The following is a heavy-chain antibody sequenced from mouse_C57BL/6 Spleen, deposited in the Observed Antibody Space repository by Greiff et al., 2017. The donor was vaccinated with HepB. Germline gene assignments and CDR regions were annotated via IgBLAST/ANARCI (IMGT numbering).Heavy chain of an antibody. J-gene: IGHJ4*01. D-gene: IGHD2-1*01. CDR3: ARQGYYGNYDYYAMDY. CDR1: GFTFSSYG. CDR2: ISSGGSYT. V-gene: IGHV5-6*01. Sequence: EVQLVESGGDLVKPGGSLKLSCAASGFTFSSYGMSWVRQTPDKRLEWVATISSGGSYTYYPDSVKGRFTISRDNAKNTLYLQMSSLKSEDTAMYYCARQGYYGNYDYYAMDYWGQGTSVTVSS.